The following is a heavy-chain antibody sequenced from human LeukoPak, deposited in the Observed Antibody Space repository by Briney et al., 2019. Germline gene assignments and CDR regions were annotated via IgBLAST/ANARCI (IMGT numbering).Heavy chain of an antibody. J-gene: IGHJ5*02. Sequence: GASVKVSCKASGGTFSSYAISWVRQAPGQGLEWMGGIIPIFGTANYAQKFQGRVTITADKSTSTAYMELSSLRSEDTAVYYCARVYYDSSGYYESSWFDPWGQGTLVTVSS. D-gene: IGHD3-22*01. CDR1: GGTFSSYA. CDR2: IIPIFGTA. CDR3: ARVYYDSSGYYESSWFDP. V-gene: IGHV1-69*06.